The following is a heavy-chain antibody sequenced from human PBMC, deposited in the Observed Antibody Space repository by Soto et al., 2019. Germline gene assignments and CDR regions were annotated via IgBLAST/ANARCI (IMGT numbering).Heavy chain of an antibody. V-gene: IGHV3-11*01. D-gene: IGHD3-16*01. CDR1: GFIFSDYY. CDR2: ISNSGRIT. J-gene: IGHJ4*02. CDR3: ARDHGGGGLTLEY. Sequence: QVHLEESGGGLVKPGGSLRLSCTASGFIFSDYYMSWIRQAPGKGLEWVSDISNSGRITHHGDSVEGRFTISRDNAKDSLYLQMNSLRPEDSAIYYCARDHGGGGLTLEYWGQGTLVTVSS.